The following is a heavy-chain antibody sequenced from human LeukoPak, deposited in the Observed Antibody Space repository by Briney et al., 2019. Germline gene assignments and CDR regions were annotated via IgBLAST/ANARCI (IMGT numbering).Heavy chain of an antibody. CDR3: ARGGYSSSWYSVYYGMDV. Sequence: PSETLSLTCTVSGGSISSSSYYWGWIRQPPGKGLEWIGSIYYSGSTNCNPSLKSRVTISVDTSKNQFSLKLSSVTAADTAVYYCARGGYSSSWYSVYYGMDVWGQGTTVTVSS. D-gene: IGHD6-13*01. V-gene: IGHV4-39*07. J-gene: IGHJ6*02. CDR2: IYYSGST. CDR1: GGSISSSSYY.